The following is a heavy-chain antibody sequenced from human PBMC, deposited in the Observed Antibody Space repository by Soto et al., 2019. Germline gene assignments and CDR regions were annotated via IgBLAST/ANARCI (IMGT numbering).Heavy chain of an antibody. Sequence: DVQLLESGGGLVQPGGSLTLSCAASGFTFSNYAMHWVRQAPGKGLEGFSTIKDGGESTCYLDSVMGRFTISRDNSKDTRYLQMTSLRVEDTALYHCVKGGASYTSCWYANWGQGILVTVSS. J-gene: IGHJ4*02. CDR1: GFTFSNYA. D-gene: IGHD6-13*01. CDR3: VKGGASYTSCWYAN. V-gene: IGHV3-23*01. CDR2: IKDGGEST.